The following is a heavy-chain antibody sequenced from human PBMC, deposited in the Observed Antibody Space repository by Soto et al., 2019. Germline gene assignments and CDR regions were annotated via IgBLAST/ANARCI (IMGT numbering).Heavy chain of an antibody. V-gene: IGHV4-31*03. CDR1: GGSISGGNNS. CDR2: IPYSRRT. D-gene: IGHD6-13*01. CDR3: AREGRLATAARFDY. J-gene: IGHJ4*02. Sequence: TLSLTCTVSGGSISGGNNSWSRLHQAPKKVLPWIGYIPYSRRTYSNPALTSRVASAVDTSRNPCSLRLSYVTAADTAIYYCAREGRLATAARFDYWGQGTLVTVS.